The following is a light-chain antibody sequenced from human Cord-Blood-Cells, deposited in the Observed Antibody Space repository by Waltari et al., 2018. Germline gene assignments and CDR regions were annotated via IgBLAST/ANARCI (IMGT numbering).Light chain of an antibody. V-gene: IGLV2-14*01. J-gene: IGLJ1*01. CDR3: SSYTSSSTYV. CDR2: EVS. CDR1: SSEVGGYNY. Sequence: QSALTHPASVSGSPGQSITISCTGTSSEVGGYNYVSWYKQHPGKAPKLMIYEVSKRPSGVSNRFSGSKSGNTASLTISGLQAEDEADYYCSSYTSSSTYVFGTGTKVTVL.